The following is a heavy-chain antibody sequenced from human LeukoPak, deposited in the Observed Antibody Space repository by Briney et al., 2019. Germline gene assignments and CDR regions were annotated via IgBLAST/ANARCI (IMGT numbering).Heavy chain of an antibody. J-gene: IGHJ5*02. Sequence: PSETLSLTCTVSGGSISSYYWSWIRQPPGKGLEWIGYIYYSGSTNYNPSLKSRVTISVDTSKNQFSLKLSSVTAADTTVYYCARAVAGTATWGQGTLVTVSS. CDR1: GGSISSYY. D-gene: IGHD6-19*01. CDR2: IYYSGST. V-gene: IGHV4-59*01. CDR3: ARAVAGTAT.